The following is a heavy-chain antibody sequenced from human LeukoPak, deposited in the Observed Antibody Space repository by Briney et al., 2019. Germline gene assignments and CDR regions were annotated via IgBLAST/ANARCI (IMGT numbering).Heavy chain of an antibody. CDR1: GDSISNYY. CDR3: ARVIRYGYVVNNWFDP. J-gene: IGHJ5*02. Sequence: SETLSLTCTVSGDSISNYYWSWIRQPPGKGLEWIGYIYYSGSTNYNPSLKSRVTISVDTSKNQFSLKLSSVTAADTAVYYCARVIRYGYVVNNWFDPWGQGTLVTVSS. CDR2: IYYSGST. V-gene: IGHV4-59*12. D-gene: IGHD5-12*01.